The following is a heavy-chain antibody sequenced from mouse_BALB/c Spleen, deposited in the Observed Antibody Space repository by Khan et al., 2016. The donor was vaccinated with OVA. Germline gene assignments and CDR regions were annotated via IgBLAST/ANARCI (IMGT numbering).Heavy chain of an antibody. CDR3: ARGTFDY. D-gene: IGHD3-3*01. CDR1: GYSFTSYY. V-gene: IGHV1S135*01. CDR2: IDPFNGGT. J-gene: IGHJ3*01. Sequence: VQLKQSGPDLMKPGASVNISCKASGYSFTSYYIHWVKQSHGKSLEWIGYIDPFNGGTDYNQKFTGKATLTVDKSSNTAYMHLSSLTSEDSAVYYCARGTFDYWCQGTRVTVST.